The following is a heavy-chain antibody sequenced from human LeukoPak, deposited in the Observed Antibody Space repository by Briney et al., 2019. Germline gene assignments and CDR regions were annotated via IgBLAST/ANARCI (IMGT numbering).Heavy chain of an antibody. CDR2: ISYDGTNK. Sequence: GGPLRLSCGASGFAFNRYTIHWGRQGPGKGLGWLAVISYDGTNKYCADSVKGRFTISRDNSKNTLYLQMNSLRAEDTAVYYCARDQIRYCSSSSCSYFDYWGQGTLVTVSS. V-gene: IGHV3-30-3*01. D-gene: IGHD2-2*01. J-gene: IGHJ4*02. CDR3: ARDQIRYCSSSSCSYFDY. CDR1: GFAFNRYT.